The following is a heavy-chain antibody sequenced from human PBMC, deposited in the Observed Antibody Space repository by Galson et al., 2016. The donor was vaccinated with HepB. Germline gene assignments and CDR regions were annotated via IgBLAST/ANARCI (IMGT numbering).Heavy chain of an antibody. CDR3: TRGNLGTYATMAFDY. Sequence: SETLSLTCDVSGGSISSNYWWGWVRQSPEKGFEWIGETYETGTANYNPPFTRRATISVDKSKNQISLSLDSVTAADTATYYCTRGNLGTYATMAFDYWGQGSLVTVSS. J-gene: IGHJ4*02. CDR2: TYETGTA. CDR1: GGSISSNYW. V-gene: IGHV4-4*02. D-gene: IGHD1-7*01.